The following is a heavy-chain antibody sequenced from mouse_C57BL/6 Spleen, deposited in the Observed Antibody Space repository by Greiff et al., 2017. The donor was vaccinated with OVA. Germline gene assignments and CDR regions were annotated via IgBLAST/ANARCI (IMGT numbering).Heavy chain of an antibody. V-gene: IGHV1-26*01. J-gene: IGHJ2*01. Sequence: VQLQQSGPELVKPGASVKISCKASGYTFTDYYMNWVKQSPGKSLEWIGDINPNNGGTSYNQKFKGKATLTVDKSSSTAYMELRSLTSEDSAVYYCARSDYSNFDYWGKGTTLTVSS. CDR3: ARSDYSNFDY. CDR1: GYTFTDYY. CDR2: INPNNGGT. D-gene: IGHD2-5*01.